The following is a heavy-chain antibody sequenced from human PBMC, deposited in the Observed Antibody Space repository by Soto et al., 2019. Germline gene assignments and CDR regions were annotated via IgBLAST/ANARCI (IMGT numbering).Heavy chain of an antibody. CDR2: IYHSGST. V-gene: IGHV4-30-2*01. CDR3: ASSGYYTSTDGYFQH. Sequence: QLQLQESGSGLVKPSQTLSLTCAVSGGSISSGGYFWSWIRQPPGKGLEWIGYIYHSGSTYYNPSLKSRVTISVDRSKNQFSLKLSSVTAADTAVYYCASSGYYTSTDGYFQHWGQGTLVTVSS. CDR1: GGSISSGGYF. J-gene: IGHJ1*01. D-gene: IGHD3-3*01.